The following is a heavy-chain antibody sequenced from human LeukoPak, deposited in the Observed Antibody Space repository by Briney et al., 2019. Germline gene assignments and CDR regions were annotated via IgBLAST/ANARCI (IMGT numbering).Heavy chain of an antibody. CDR3: ARDPEESDDYDSSGYYFDY. D-gene: IGHD3-22*01. J-gene: IGHJ4*02. CDR1: GFVFNVYA. Sequence: GGSLRLSCAASGFVFNVYAMHWVRQAPGKGLEWVAVVSFDGSNNYHADFVRGRFTISRDNSKNTLYLQMNSLRVDDTAVYFCARDPEESDDYDSSGYYFDYWGQGTLVTVSS. V-gene: IGHV3-30-3*01. CDR2: VSFDGSNN.